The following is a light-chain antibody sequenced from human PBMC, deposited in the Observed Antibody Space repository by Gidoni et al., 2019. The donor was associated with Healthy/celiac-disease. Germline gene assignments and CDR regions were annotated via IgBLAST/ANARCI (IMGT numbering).Light chain of an antibody. V-gene: IGKV3-11*01. CDR2: DAS. Sequence: EIVLTQSPATLSLSPGERATLSCRASQSVSSYLAWYQQKPGQAPRLLIYDASNRATGIPARFSCSGSGKGFTLTISSLEPEDFAVYYCQQRSNWPLTFGGGTKVEIK. CDR1: QSVSSY. CDR3: QQRSNWPLT. J-gene: IGKJ4*01.